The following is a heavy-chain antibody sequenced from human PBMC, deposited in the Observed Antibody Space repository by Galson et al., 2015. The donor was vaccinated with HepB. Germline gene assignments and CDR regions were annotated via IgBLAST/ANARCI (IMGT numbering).Heavy chain of an antibody. CDR2: ISGDDDT. D-gene: IGHD6-19*01. CDR3: ARTVDPSGWSYYVDY. Sequence: PALAKPTQTLTLTCTFSGFSLSTSAGSMAWIRQPPGQALEWLALISGDDDTRYSPSLQNRLSFYKDTSKNQVVLTMTNMDPVDTGTYYCARTVDPSGWSYYVDYWGQGTLVTVSS. CDR1: GFSLSTSAGS. V-gene: IGHV2-5*02. J-gene: IGHJ4*02.